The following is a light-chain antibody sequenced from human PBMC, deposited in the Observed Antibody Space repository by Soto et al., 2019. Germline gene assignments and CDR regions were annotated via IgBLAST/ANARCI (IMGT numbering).Light chain of an antibody. CDR2: DNN. CDR3: ETWDSSLRAVV. CDR1: SSNIGNNY. V-gene: IGLV1-51*01. Sequence: QSVLTQPPSVSAAPGQTVTISCSGSSSNIGNNYVSWYQQLPGTAPKLLIYDNNKRPSGIPDRFSGSKSGTSATVAITGLQTGDEADYYCETWDSSLRAVVFGGGTKLTVL. J-gene: IGLJ2*01.